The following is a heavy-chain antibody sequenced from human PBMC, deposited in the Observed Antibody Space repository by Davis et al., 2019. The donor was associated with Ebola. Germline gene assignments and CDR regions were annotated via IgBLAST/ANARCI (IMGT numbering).Heavy chain of an antibody. CDR1: GGTFNRHT. CDR3: ATDQRGGY. D-gene: IGHD6-25*01. CDR2: IIPLLDIT. Sequence: SVKVSCKASGGTFNRHTINWVRQAPGQGLEWMGRIIPLLDITNYAQKFQGRVTITADESTSTAYMELSSLRSEDTAVYYCATDQRGGYWGQGTLVTVSS. J-gene: IGHJ4*02. V-gene: IGHV1-69*04.